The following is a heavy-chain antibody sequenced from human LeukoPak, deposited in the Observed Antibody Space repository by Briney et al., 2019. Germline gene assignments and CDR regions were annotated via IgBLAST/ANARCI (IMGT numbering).Heavy chain of an antibody. CDR2: INQDGSET. J-gene: IGHJ5*02. Sequence: GGSLRLSCAASGFTFSSYGMHWVRQAPGKGPEYVAYINQDGSETNYVDSVKGRFTISRDNTRNLLFLQMYSLRDEDTAIYYCARWAGRCGGDCQSEDPWGLGTLVIVSS. CDR3: ARWAGRCGGDCQSEDP. V-gene: IGHV3-7*01. CDR1: GFTFSSYG. D-gene: IGHD2-21*02.